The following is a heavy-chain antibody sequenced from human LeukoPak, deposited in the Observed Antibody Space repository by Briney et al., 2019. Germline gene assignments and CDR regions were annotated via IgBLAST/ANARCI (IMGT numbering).Heavy chain of an antibody. D-gene: IGHD6-19*01. CDR3: ARLGRIAVSANGGEYFQN. Sequence: SETLSLTCTVSGVSISSNSYYWGWIRQPPGKGLEWIGNIYYSGTTYYNPSLKSRVTIFVDTSKNQFSLNLTSVTAADTAVYYCARLGRIAVSANGGEYFQNWGQGTLVTVSS. J-gene: IGHJ1*01. CDR2: IYYSGTT. CDR1: GVSISSNSYY. V-gene: IGHV4-39*01.